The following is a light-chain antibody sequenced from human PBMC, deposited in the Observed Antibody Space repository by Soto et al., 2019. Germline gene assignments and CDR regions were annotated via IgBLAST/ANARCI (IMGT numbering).Light chain of an antibody. V-gene: IGKV3-15*01. CDR3: QQYNNWPPTWT. J-gene: IGKJ1*01. CDR1: QSVSSN. Sequence: EIVMTQSPATLSVSPGERATLSCRASQSVSSNLAWYKQKPGQAPKLLIYGASTRATGIPARFSGSGSGTEFTLTFSSLQSEDFAVYYCQQYNNWPPTWTFGQGTKVDIK. CDR2: GAS.